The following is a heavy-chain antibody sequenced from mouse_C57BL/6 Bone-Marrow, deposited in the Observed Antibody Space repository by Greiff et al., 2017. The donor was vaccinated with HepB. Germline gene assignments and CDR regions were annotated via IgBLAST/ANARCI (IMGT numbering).Heavy chain of an antibody. Sequence: EVMLVESGGDLVKPGGSLKLSCAASGFTFSSYGMSWVRQTPDKRLEWVATISSGGSYTYYPDSVKGRFTISRDNAKNTQYLQMSSLKSEDTAMYYCARSAMDYWGQGTSVTVSS. V-gene: IGHV5-6*02. CDR1: GFTFSSYG. J-gene: IGHJ4*01. CDR2: ISSGGSYT. CDR3: ARSAMDY.